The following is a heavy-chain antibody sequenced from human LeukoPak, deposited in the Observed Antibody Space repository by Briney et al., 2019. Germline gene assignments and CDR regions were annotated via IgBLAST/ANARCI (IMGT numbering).Heavy chain of an antibody. CDR2: ISGGGGST. D-gene: IGHD2-2*01. V-gene: IGHV3-23*01. CDR1: GFTFSSYA. Sequence: GGSLRLSCAASGFTFSSYAMSWVRQAPGKGLEWVSAISGGGGSTYYADSVKGRFTISRDNSKNSLYLQMNSLRAEDTAVYYCAREGICSSTSCYQSHYYYYMDVWGKGTTVTVSS. J-gene: IGHJ6*03. CDR3: AREGICSSTSCYQSHYYYYMDV.